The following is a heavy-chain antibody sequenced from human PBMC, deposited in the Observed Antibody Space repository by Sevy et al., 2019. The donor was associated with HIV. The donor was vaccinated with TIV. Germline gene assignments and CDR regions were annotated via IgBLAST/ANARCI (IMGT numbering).Heavy chain of an antibody. J-gene: IGHJ4*02. CDR3: ARAGGSWALRY. CDR2: ISGSGNTI. D-gene: IGHD1-26*01. V-gene: IGHV3-11*01. Sequence: GGSLRLSCAASGFIFSDYYMSWIRQAPGKGLEWVSQISGSGNTIYYTDSVKGRFTISRDNAKDSLYLQMNSLRAEDTAVYYCARAGGSWALRYWGQGSLVTVSS. CDR1: GFIFSDYY.